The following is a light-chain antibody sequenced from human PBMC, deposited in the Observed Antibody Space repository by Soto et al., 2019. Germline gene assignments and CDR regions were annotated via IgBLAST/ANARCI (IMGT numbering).Light chain of an antibody. V-gene: IGLV2-8*01. CDR1: TSDVGGYDY. Sequence: QSALTQPPSASGSPGQSVTISCTGTTSDVGGYDYVSWYQQHPGKAAKLMIYEVSKRPSGVPDRFSGSKSGSTASLTVSGLQAEDEADYYCSSYAGSNNLVVFGGGTKLTVL. J-gene: IGLJ2*01. CDR2: EVS. CDR3: SSYAGSNNLVV.